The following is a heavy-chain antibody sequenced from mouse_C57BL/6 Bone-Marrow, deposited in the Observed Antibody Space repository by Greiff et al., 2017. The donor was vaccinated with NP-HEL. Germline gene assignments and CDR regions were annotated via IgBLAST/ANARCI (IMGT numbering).Heavy chain of an antibody. V-gene: IGHV1-19*01. Sequence: EVQLQQSGPVLVKPGASVKMSCKASGYTFTDYYMNWVKQSHGKSLEWIGVINPYNGGTSYNQKFKGKATLTVDKSSSTAYMELNSLTSEDSAVYYCARRSADYLRAWFAYWGQGTLVTVSA. J-gene: IGHJ3*01. CDR1: GYTFTDYY. CDR3: ARRSADYLRAWFAY. D-gene: IGHD2-4*01. CDR2: INPYNGGT.